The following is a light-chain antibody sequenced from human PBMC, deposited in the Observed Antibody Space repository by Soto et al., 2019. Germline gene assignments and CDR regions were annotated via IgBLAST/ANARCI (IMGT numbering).Light chain of an antibody. Sequence: EIVLTQSPATLSLSPGERATLSCRASQSISNYLGWYQQKPGQAPRLLIYDVSKRATGIPARFSGSGSGTDFTLTISSLEPEDFAVYYCQKRVNGPTFGGGTKVEAK. J-gene: IGKJ4*01. CDR1: QSISNY. CDR3: QKRVNGPT. V-gene: IGKV3-11*01. CDR2: DVS.